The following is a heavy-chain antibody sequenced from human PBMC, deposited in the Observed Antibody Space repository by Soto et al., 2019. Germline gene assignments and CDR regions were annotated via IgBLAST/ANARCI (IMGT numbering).Heavy chain of an antibody. D-gene: IGHD4-17*01. J-gene: IGHJ4*02. Sequence: SGGSLRLSCTSSGFTFSRHAMTWVRQAPGKGLEWVSAVSDSGGSTYYADSVKGRFTISRDNSKNTLYPQMNSLRAEDTAVYYRAKEKYGEPLYYFDYWGQGTLVTVSS. V-gene: IGHV3-23*01. CDR2: VSDSGGST. CDR1: GFTFSRHA. CDR3: AKEKYGEPLYYFDY.